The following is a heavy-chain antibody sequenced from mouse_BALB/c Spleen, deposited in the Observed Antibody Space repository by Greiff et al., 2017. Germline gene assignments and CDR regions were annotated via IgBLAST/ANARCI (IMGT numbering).Heavy chain of an antibody. CDR2: IHPNSGNT. V-gene: IGHV1S130*01. D-gene: IGHD1-2*01. Sequence: QVQLQQPGAELVRPGASVKLSCKASGYTFTSSWMHWAKQRPGQGLEWIGEIHPNSGNTNYNEKFKGKATLTVDTSSSTAYVDLSSLTSEDSAVYYCARSYGYRYAMDYWGQGTSVTVSS. J-gene: IGHJ4*01. CDR1: GYTFTSSW. CDR3: ARSYGYRYAMDY.